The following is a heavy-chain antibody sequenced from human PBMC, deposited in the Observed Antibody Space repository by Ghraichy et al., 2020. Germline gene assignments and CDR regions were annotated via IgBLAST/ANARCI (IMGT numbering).Heavy chain of an antibody. V-gene: IGHV3-23*01. CDR2: ISGGGGST. J-gene: IGHJ4*02. Sequence: GGSLRLSCAASGFSFTTYGMSWVRQAPGKGLEWVSGISGGGGSTYYADSVKGRFTISRDNSKNTLYLQMNSLRAEDTAIYYCAKDIPFFYGGSFDYWGQGTLVTVSS. CDR3: AKDIPFFYGGSFDY. D-gene: IGHD4-23*01. CDR1: GFSFTTYG.